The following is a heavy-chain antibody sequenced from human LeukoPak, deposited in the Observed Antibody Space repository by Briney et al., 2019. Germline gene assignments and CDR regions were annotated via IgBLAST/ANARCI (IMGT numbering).Heavy chain of an antibody. CDR3: ARDQTIAAAGTGYFFSSLGTSFDY. D-gene: IGHD6-13*01. Sequence: GGSLRLSCAASGFTFDAYAMSWVRQAPGKGLERVSGINWNGGRTGYADSVKGRFTISRDNAKNSLYLQMNSLRAEDTALYYCARDQTIAAAGTGYFFSSLGTSFDYWGQVTLVTVSS. V-gene: IGHV3-20*04. CDR1: GFTFDAYA. CDR2: INWNGGRT. J-gene: IGHJ4*02.